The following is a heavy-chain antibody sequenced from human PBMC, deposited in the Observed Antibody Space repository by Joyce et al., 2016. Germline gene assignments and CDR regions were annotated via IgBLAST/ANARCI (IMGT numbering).Heavy chain of an antibody. D-gene: IGHD1-14*01. J-gene: IGHJ6*02. CDR3: ARGGTSSDHYFFYTLDV. CDR1: GGDFSNYT. Sequence: QVLLVQSGAAVKRPGSSLRVSCKSSGGDFSNYTVNWVRRAPGQRLEWMGGISPFFGAAKYAEDFQGRVTLTADQSTRTAYVELSSLTSADTAVYYCARGGTSSDHYFFYTLDVWGPGTTVIVSS. CDR2: ISPFFGAA. V-gene: IGHV1-69*12.